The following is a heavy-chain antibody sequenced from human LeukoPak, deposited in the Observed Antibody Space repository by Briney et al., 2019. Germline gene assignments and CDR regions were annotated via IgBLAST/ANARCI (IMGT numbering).Heavy chain of an antibody. V-gene: IGHV1-69*05. Sequence: SVKVSCKASGGTFSSYAISWVRQAPGQGLEWMGRIIPIFGTANYAQKFQGRVTITTDESTSTAYMELSSLRSEDTAVYYCARDRRGTIFGVVTERPYYYYYYYMDVWGKGTTVTVSS. CDR3: ARDRRGTIFGVVTERPYYYYYYYMDV. J-gene: IGHJ6*03. D-gene: IGHD3-3*01. CDR2: IIPIFGTA. CDR1: GGTFSSYA.